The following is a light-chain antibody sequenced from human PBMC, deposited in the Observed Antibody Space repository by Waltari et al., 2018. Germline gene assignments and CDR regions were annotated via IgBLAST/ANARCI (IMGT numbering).Light chain of an antibody. CDR2: AAS. CDR3: LQVYSFPLT. J-gene: IGKJ4*01. V-gene: IGKV1-12*01. CDR1: QRINTW. Sequence: DVQMTQSPSSVSASVGDRVTITCRASQRINTWLGWYQQKPGKAPKLLIYAASTLQSGVPARFSGSVAGTDFTLTISSLQPQDSGTFYCLQVYSFPLTFGGGTKVEIK.